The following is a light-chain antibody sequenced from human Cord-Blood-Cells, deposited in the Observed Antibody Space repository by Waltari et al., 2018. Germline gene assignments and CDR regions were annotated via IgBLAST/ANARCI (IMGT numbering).Light chain of an antibody. Sequence: EIVLTQSPGTLSLSPGERATLSCRASQSGRSSYLAWYQQKPGQAPMLLIYGASSRATGIPDRFSGSGSGTDFTLTISRLEPEYFAVYDCQQYGSSPPYTFGQGTKLEIK. V-gene: IGKV3-20*01. CDR3: QQYGSSPPYT. CDR2: GAS. J-gene: IGKJ2*01. CDR1: QSGRSSY.